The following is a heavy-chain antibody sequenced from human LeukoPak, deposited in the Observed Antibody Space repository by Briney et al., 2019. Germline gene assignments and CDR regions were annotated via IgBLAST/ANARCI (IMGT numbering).Heavy chain of an antibody. J-gene: IGHJ4*02. CDR1: EFTFSSYA. D-gene: IGHD5-18*01. Sequence: GGSLRLSCAASEFTFSSYAMSWVRQAPGKGLEWVSAISGSGGSTYYADSVKGRFTISRDNSKNTLYLQMNSLRAEDTAVYYCAKDLGYSYGYANPFDYWGQGTLVTVSS. CDR2: ISGSGGST. V-gene: IGHV3-23*01. CDR3: AKDLGYSYGYANPFDY.